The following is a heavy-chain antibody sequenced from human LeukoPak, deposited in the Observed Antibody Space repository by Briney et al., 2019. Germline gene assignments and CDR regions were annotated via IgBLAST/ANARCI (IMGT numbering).Heavy chain of an antibody. CDR3: ARGSDAFDI. J-gene: IGHJ3*02. Sequence: ASVKVSCKASGYTFTTYGMNWVRQAPGQGLEWMGWINTNTGNPTYAQGFTGRFVFSLDTSVSTAYLQISSLKAEDTAMYYCARGSDAFDIWGQGTMVTVSS. CDR2: INTNTGNP. CDR1: GYTFTTYG. V-gene: IGHV7-4-1*02.